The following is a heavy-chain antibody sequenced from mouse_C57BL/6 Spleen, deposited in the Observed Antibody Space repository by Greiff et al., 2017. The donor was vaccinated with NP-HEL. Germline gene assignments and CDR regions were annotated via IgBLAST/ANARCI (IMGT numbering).Heavy chain of an antibody. V-gene: IGHV5-9-1*02. D-gene: IGHD1-1*01. CDR2: ISSGGDYI. CDR3: TRGGYYGSSYDAMDY. J-gene: IGHJ4*01. CDR1: GFTFSSYA. Sequence: EVMLVESGEGLVKPGGSLKLSCAASGFTFSSYAMSWVRQTPEKRLEWVAYISSGGDYIYYADTVKGRFTISRDNARNTLYLQMSSLKSEDTAMYYCTRGGYYGSSYDAMDYWGQGTSVTVSS.